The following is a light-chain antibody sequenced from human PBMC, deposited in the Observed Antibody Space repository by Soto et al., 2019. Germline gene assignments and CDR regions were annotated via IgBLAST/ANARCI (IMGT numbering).Light chain of an antibody. J-gene: IGLJ1*01. CDR3: CSFVGVTNDV. CDR2: NVT. V-gene: IGLV2-23*02. Sequence: QSALTQPVSVSGSPGQSITISCSGNAVSYQLVSWYQQQPGKAPKLILYNVTRRPSGVSNRFSGFKSGTTASLKITGLQAEDEADYYCCSFVGVTNDVFGTGTKVTVL. CDR1: GNAVSYQL.